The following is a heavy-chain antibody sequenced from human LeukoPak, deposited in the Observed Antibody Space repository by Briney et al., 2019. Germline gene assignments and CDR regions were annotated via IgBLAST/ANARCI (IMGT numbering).Heavy chain of an antibody. J-gene: IGHJ1*01. CDR3: AKDSSPYAAGFQH. CDR1: GFSLFSYS. CDR2: ISGNTSYI. V-gene: IGHV3-21*01. Sequence: PGGSLRLSCVGSGFSLFSYSINWVRQAPGKGLEWVSSISGNTSYIYYADSVKGRFTISRDNAENSLYLQMNSLRAEDTAVYYCAKDSSPYAAGFQHWGQGTLVTVSS. D-gene: IGHD6-13*01.